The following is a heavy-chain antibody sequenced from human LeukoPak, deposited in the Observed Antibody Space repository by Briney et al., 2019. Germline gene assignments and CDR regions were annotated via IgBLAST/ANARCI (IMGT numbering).Heavy chain of an antibody. V-gene: IGHV3-23*01. CDR3: VKGLNWVDP. Sequence: GGSLRLSCVVSGFTFSNNVMSWVRQAPGKGLEWVSGLSGSGSSVYYADSVRGRLTISRDNSRNTLYLQLDSLRADDTAVYFCVKGLNWVDPWGQGTLVTVSS. D-gene: IGHD4-11*01. CDR2: LSGSGSSV. CDR1: GFTFSNNV. J-gene: IGHJ5*02.